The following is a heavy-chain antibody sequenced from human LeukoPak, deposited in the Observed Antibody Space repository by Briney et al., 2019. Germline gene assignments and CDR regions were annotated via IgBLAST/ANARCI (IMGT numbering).Heavy chain of an antibody. CDR3: ARESRVHYYMDV. V-gene: IGHV4-59*01. CDR1: GDSISSSY. CDR2: INYSGST. J-gene: IGHJ6*03. D-gene: IGHD1-1*01. Sequence: SETLSLTCSVSGDSISSSYWSWIRQPPGKGLEWIGYINYSGSTNYNPSLKSRVTISVDTSKNQFSLKLSSVTAADTAVYYCARESRVHYYMDVWGKRTTVTVSS.